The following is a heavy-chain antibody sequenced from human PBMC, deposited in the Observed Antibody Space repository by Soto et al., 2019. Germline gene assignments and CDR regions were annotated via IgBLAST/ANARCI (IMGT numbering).Heavy chain of an antibody. Sequence: SVKVSCKASGGTFSSYAISWVRQAPGQGLEWMGGIIPIFGTANYAQKFQGRVTITADESTSTAYMELSSLRSEDTAVYYCAREGEGYDSSGYYDYYYYYGMDVWGQGTTVPVSS. CDR1: GGTFSSYA. CDR2: IIPIFGTA. D-gene: IGHD3-22*01. J-gene: IGHJ6*02. CDR3: AREGEGYDSSGYYDYYYYYGMDV. V-gene: IGHV1-69*13.